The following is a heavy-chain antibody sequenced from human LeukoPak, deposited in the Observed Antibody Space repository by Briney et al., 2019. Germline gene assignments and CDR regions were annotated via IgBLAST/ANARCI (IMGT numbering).Heavy chain of an antibody. CDR2: IYPGDSDT. Sequence: GESLKISCKGSGYSFTSYWIGWVRQMPGKGLDWMGIIYPGDSDTRYSPSFQGQVTISADKSISTAYLQWSSLKASDTAMYYCARLGLGMATISHYYYYYYMDVWGKGTTVTVSS. J-gene: IGHJ6*03. CDR3: ARLGLGMATISHYYYYYYMDV. V-gene: IGHV5-51*01. CDR1: GYSFTSYW. D-gene: IGHD5-24*01.